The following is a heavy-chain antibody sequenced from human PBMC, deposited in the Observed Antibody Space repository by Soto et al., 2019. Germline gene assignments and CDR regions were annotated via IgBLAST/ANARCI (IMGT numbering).Heavy chain of an antibody. CDR1: GGSISSGGYY. CDR3: ARDYYDSSGYYPGALDY. V-gene: IGHV4-31*03. J-gene: IGHJ4*02. Sequence: SETLSLTCTVSGGSISSGGYYWSWIRQHPGKGLEWIGYIYYSGSTYYNPSLKSRVTISVDTSKNQFSLKLSSVTAADTAVYYCARDYYDSSGYYPGALDYWGQGTLVTSPQ. D-gene: IGHD3-22*01. CDR2: IYYSGST.